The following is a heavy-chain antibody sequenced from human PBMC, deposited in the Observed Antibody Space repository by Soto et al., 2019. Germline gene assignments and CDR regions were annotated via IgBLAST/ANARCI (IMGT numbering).Heavy chain of an antibody. V-gene: IGHV1-8*01. Sequence: QVQLVQSGAEVKRPGASVKVSCKASGYTFTSYDFNWLRQAPGQGLEWMGWANPNSGNTDYAQKFQGRVTMTTNTSIRTAYIELSSLRSEGTAVYYCARASYLDPAFDIWGQGTMVTVSS. CDR3: ARASYLDPAFDI. CDR2: ANPNSGNT. D-gene: IGHD2-2*03. J-gene: IGHJ3*02. CDR1: GYTFTSYD.